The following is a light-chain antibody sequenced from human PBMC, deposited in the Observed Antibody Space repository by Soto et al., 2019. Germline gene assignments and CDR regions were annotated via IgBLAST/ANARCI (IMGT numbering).Light chain of an antibody. CDR2: EVT. Sequence: QSALTQPASVSGSPGQSITISCTVTSSDVGDYNYVSWYQKHPGEAPKLMIYEVTNRPSGVSNRFSGSKSGNTASLTISGLQAEDEADYYCSSITSTSTYVFGAGTKLTVL. J-gene: IGLJ1*01. CDR1: SSDVGDYNY. CDR3: SSITSTSTYV. V-gene: IGLV2-14*01.